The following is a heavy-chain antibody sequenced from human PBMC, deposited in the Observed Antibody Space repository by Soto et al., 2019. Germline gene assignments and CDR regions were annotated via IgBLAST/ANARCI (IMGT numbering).Heavy chain of an antibody. CDR1: GFTFSAYW. CDR3: ARGSNQDY. J-gene: IGHJ4*02. Sequence: EVQLVESGGDLVQPGGSLSLSCVASGFTFSAYWMSWVRQAPGKGLEWVATIKNDGSEKYYADAVRGRFTPSRDNTKSSFYLELGGLRAEDTAIYYCARGSNQDYWGQGTLVAVSS. D-gene: IGHD2-8*01. V-gene: IGHV3-7*03. CDR2: IKNDGSEK.